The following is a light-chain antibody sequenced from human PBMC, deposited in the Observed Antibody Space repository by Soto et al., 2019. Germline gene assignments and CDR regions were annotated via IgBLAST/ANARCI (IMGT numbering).Light chain of an antibody. CDR3: QQYNTYPIA. V-gene: IGKV1-5*01. Sequence: DIQMTQSPSTLSASVGDRVTITCRASQSISSWLTWYQQKPGKAPKLLIYDASSLESGVPSRFSGSGSGTEFTLTICSLQPDDFATYHCQQYNTYPIAFGQGTRLEIK. CDR2: DAS. CDR1: QSISSW. J-gene: IGKJ5*01.